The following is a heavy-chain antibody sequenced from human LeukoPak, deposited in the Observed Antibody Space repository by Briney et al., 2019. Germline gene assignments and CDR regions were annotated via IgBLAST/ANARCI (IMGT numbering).Heavy chain of an antibody. D-gene: IGHD4-17*01. J-gene: IGHJ4*02. V-gene: IGHV3-23*01. CDR1: GSTFSNAW. Sequence: GGSLRLSCAASGSTFSNAWMSWVRQAPGKGLEWVSAISGSGGSTYYADSVKGRFTISRDNSKNTLYLQMNSLRAEDTAVYYCAKGGDYGDYPRPFDYWGQGTLVTVSS. CDR2: ISGSGGST. CDR3: AKGGDYGDYPRPFDY.